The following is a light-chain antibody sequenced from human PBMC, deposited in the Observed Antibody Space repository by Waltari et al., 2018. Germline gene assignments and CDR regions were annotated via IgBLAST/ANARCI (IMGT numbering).Light chain of an antibody. CDR2: WAS. Sequence: DIVMTQSPDSLAVSLGERATINCKSSQNVVFSSNNKNYLAWYQQKPGQRPRLLIYWASTRASGVPDRFSGSGSGTDFTLPISSLQAEDVAVYYCQQYHSAPRTFGQGTKVEIK. CDR3: QQYHSAPRT. V-gene: IGKV4-1*01. CDR1: QNVVFSSNNKNY. J-gene: IGKJ1*01.